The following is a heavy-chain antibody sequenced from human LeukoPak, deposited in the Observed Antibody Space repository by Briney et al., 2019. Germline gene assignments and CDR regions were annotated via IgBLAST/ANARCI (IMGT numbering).Heavy chain of an antibody. CDR2: IHYSGST. D-gene: IGHD6-13*01. V-gene: IGHV4-59*01. Sequence: KPSETLSLTCTVSGDSISSYYWGWIRQPPGKGLEWIGYIHYSGSTNYNPSLKSRVTISVDTSKNQFSLKLSSVTAADTAVYYCAREVVAAAGTVDYWGQGTLVTVSS. CDR3: AREVVAAAGTVDY. CDR1: GDSISSYY. J-gene: IGHJ4*02.